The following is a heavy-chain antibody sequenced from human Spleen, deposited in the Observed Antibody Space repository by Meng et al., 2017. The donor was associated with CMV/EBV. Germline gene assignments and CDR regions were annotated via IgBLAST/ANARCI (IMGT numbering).Heavy chain of an antibody. D-gene: IGHD6-13*01. V-gene: IGHV1-18*01. Sequence: KASGYTFSSFGFSWVRQAPGQGLEWMGWASAYNGNTNYAQKFQDRVTMTTDTSTSTAYMDLRSLRSDDTAVYYCARIAQQLLTYYFDFWGQGTLVTVSS. J-gene: IGHJ4*02. CDR2: ASAYNGNT. CDR3: ARIAQQLLTYYFDF. CDR1: GYTFSSFG.